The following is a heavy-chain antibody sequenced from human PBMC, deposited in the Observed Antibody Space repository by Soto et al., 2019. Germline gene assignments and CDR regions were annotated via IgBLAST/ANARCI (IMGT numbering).Heavy chain of an antibody. CDR3: ARERSFARPAGWFEP. Sequence: SETLSLTCDVSGYSMTSGFYWGWIRQTPGKGLEWIGSVYHSGATYYNPSLQSRVSISVDTSKSQFSLKLISATAADTGTYYCARERSFARPAGWFEPWGQGTQVTVSS. V-gene: IGHV4-38-2*02. D-gene: IGHD6-13*01. J-gene: IGHJ5*02. CDR1: GYSMTSGFY. CDR2: VYHSGAT.